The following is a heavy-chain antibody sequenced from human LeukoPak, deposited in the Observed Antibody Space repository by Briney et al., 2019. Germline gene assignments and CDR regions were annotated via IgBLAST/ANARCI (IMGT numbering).Heavy chain of an antibody. D-gene: IGHD3-16*01. CDR1: NGSISSGDHS. Sequence: SQTLSLTCTVSNGSISSGDHSWSWIRRPPGQGLEWIGNIYYSGSSYYNPSLKSRVTISVDPSKNQFSLSLNSVTAADTAMYYCARDTVFRIDPWGQGVLVTVSS. J-gene: IGHJ5*02. CDR3: ARDTVFRIDP. CDR2: IYYSGSS. V-gene: IGHV4-30-4*01.